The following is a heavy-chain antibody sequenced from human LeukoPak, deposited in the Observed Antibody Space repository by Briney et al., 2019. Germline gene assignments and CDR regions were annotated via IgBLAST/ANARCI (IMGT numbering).Heavy chain of an antibody. D-gene: IGHD3-22*01. CDR1: GGSISSYY. J-gene: IGHJ4*02. CDR3: ARAWREYYYDSSGYWFDY. V-gene: IGHV4-59*01. Sequence: SETLSLTCTVSGGSISSYYWSWIRQPPGKGLEWIGYIYYGGSTNYNPSLKSRVTISVDTSKNQFSLKLSSVTAADTAVYYCARAWREYYYDSSGYWFDYWGQGTLVTVSS. CDR2: IYYGGST.